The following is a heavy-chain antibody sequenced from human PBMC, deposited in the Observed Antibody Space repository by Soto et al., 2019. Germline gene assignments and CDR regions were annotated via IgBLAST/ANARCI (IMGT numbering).Heavy chain of an antibody. Sequence: GASVKVSCKASGYTFTSYDINWVRQATGQGLEWMGWMNPNSGNTGYAQKFQGRVTMTRNTSISTAYMELSSLRSEDTAVYYCARYGRSSTSCYYYYMDVWGKGTTVTVSS. CDR3: ARYGRSSTSCYYYYMDV. CDR1: GYTFTSYD. D-gene: IGHD2-2*01. CDR2: MNPNSGNT. J-gene: IGHJ6*03. V-gene: IGHV1-8*01.